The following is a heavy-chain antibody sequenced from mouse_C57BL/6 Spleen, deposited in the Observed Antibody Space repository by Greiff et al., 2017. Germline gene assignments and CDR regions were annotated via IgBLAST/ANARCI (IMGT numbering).Heavy chain of an antibody. CDR1: GFTFNTYA. CDR2: IRSKSSNYAT. CDR3: VRPYGSSYGYWYFDV. J-gene: IGHJ1*03. Sequence: EVNLVESGGGLVQPKGSLKLSCAASGFTFNTYAMHWVRQAPGKGLEWVARIRSKSSNYATYYADSVKDRFTISRDDSQSMLYLQMNNLKTEDTAMYYCVRPYGSSYGYWYFDVWGTGTTVTVSS. V-gene: IGHV10-3*01. D-gene: IGHD1-1*01.